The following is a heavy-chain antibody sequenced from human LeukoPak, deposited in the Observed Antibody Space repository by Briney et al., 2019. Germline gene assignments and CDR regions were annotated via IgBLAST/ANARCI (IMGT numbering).Heavy chain of an antibody. J-gene: IGHJ4*02. Sequence: GGSLRLSCAASGFTFNNYALSWVRQGPGRGLEWVSIISEGGGSTRYADSVKGRFTISRDNSMNTLYLQMDSLRAEDTAVYYCAKDRRGNWNYVGHFHHWGQGTLVTVSS. V-gene: IGHV3-23*01. CDR2: ISEGGGST. D-gene: IGHD1-7*01. CDR1: GFTFNNYA. CDR3: AKDRRGNWNYVGHFHH.